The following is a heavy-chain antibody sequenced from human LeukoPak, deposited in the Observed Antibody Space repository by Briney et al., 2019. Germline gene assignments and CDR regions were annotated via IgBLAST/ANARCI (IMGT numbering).Heavy chain of an antibody. Sequence: SETLSLTCTVSGGSISSSSYYWGWRRQPPGRGLEWVGSIYYSGSTYYNPSLKSRVTISVDTSKNQFSLKLSSVTAADTAVYYCARDLIRLYYYDSSGIDYWGQGTLVTVSS. CDR3: ARDLIRLYYYDSSGIDY. J-gene: IGHJ4*02. CDR2: IYYSGST. D-gene: IGHD3-22*01. V-gene: IGHV4-39*07. CDR1: GGSISSSSYY.